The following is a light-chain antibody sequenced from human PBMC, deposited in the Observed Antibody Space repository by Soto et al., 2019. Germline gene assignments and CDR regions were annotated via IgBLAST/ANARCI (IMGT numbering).Light chain of an antibody. CDR2: DAS. V-gene: IGKV3-11*01. Sequence: EIVLTQSPATLSFSPGERATLSCRASQSVSSYLAWYQQKPGQAPRLLIYDASNRATGIPARFSGSGSGTDFTLTISSLEPEDFAVYYCQQRSNWSPTFGQGTRLEIK. CDR1: QSVSSY. CDR3: QQRSNWSPT. J-gene: IGKJ5*01.